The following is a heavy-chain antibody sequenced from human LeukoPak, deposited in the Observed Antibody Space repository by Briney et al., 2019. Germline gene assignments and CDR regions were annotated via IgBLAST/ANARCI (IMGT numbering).Heavy chain of an antibody. J-gene: IGHJ4*02. CDR1: GFTFSDYY. D-gene: IGHD3-3*01. CDR3: ARDRALYYDFWSGYYGGGY. CDR2: ISSSGSTI. V-gene: IGHV3-11*04. Sequence: GGSLRLSCAASGFTFSDYYMSWIRQAPGKGLEWVSYISSSGSTIYYADSVKGRFTISRDNAKNSLYLQMNSLRAEDTAVYYCARDRALYYDFWSGYYGGGYWGQGTLVTVSS.